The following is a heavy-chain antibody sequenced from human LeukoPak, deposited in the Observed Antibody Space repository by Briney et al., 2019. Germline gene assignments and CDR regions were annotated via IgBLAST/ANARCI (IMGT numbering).Heavy chain of an antibody. Sequence: PSETLSLTCAVYGGSFSGYYWSWIRQPPGKGLEWLGEINHSGSTNYNPSLKSRVTISINTSKNPFSLKLSSVTAADTAVYYCARDGCGGSCFHYYYYYMDVWGKGTTVTISS. CDR2: INHSGST. CDR3: ARDGCGGSCFHYYYYYMDV. J-gene: IGHJ6*03. D-gene: IGHD2-15*01. V-gene: IGHV4-34*01. CDR1: GGSFSGYY.